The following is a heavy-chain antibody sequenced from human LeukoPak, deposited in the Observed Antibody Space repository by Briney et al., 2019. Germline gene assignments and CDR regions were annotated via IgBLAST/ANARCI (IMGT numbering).Heavy chain of an antibody. CDR1: GLPFSSKW. CDR3: AREERDYGDYDSSVLGFDY. V-gene: IGHV3-7*01. D-gene: IGHD4-17*01. Sequence: GGSLRLSCAASGLPFSSKWMSWVRQAPGKGLEWLGNMQPDGSEQYPVDSVKGRFTISRDNARNSLFLQMNSLRAEDTAVYYCAREERDYGDYDSSVLGFDYWGQGTLVTVSS. J-gene: IGHJ4*02. CDR2: MQPDGSEQ.